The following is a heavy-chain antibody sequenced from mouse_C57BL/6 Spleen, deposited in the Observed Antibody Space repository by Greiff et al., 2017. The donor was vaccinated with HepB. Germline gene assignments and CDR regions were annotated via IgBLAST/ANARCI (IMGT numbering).Heavy chain of an antibody. D-gene: IGHD1-1*01. V-gene: IGHV1-81*01. CDR2: IYPRSGNT. Sequence: VQLQQSGAELARPGASVKLSCKASGYTFTSYGISWVKQRTGQGLEWIGEIYPRSGNTYYNEKFKGKATLTADKSSSTAYMELRSLTSEDSAVYFCARFPITTVVEEGFAYGGQGTLVTVSA. CDR1: GYTFTSYG. J-gene: IGHJ3*01. CDR3: ARFPITTVVEEGFAY.